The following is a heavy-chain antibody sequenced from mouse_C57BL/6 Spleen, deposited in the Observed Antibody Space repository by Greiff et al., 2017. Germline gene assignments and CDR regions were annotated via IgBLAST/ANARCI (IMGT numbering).Heavy chain of an antibody. CDR1: GYTFTSYW. J-gene: IGHJ4*01. CDR3: ARWRSSYGSYAMDY. CDR2: IHPNSGST. Sequence: QVQLQQPGAELVKPGASVKLSCKASGYTFTSYWMHWVKQTPGQGLEWIGMIHPNSGSTNYNEKFKSKATLTVDKSSSTAYMQLISLTSEDSAVYYCARWRSSYGSYAMDYWGQGTSVTVSS. D-gene: IGHD1-1*01. V-gene: IGHV1-64*01.